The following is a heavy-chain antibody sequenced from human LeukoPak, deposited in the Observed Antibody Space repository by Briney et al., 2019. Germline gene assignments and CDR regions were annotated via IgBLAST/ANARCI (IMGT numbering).Heavy chain of an antibody. CDR1: GFTFSSYG. D-gene: IGHD3-10*01. Sequence: PGGSLRLSCAASGFTFSSYGMSWVRQAPGKGLEWVSAISGSGGSTYYADSVKGRFTISRDNSKNTLYLQMNSLRAEDTAVYYCAKDHRMVRGHTVSDYWGQGTLVTVSS. CDR3: AKDHRMVRGHTVSDY. V-gene: IGHV3-23*01. J-gene: IGHJ4*02. CDR2: ISGSGGST.